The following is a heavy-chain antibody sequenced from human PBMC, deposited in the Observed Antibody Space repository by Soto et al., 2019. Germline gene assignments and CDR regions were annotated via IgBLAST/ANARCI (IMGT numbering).Heavy chain of an antibody. Sequence: VQLVQSGAEVKKPGSSVKVSCKASGGSFSSYGITWVRQAPGQGLEWMGGIIPIIGTTKYAQKFQGRVTITADESTTTAYMELSSLISEDTAVYYCARELKEPGSYYYYGLDVWGQGTTVTVSS. J-gene: IGHJ6*02. CDR2: IIPIIGTT. V-gene: IGHV1-69*01. CDR1: GGSFSSYG. D-gene: IGHD3-10*01. CDR3: ARELKEPGSYYYYGLDV.